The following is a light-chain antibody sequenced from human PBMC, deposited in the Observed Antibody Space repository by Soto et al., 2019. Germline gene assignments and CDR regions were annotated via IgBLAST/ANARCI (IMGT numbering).Light chain of an antibody. CDR1: QSFSRR. CDR3: QQFDSFPWT. CDR2: DVS. Sequence: DIQMTQSPSTLSASVGDRVTITCRASQSFSRRLAWYQQRPGKAPNLLIYDVSTLESGVPTRFSGRGSGTEFTLTISSLQPDDFATYYCQQFDSFPWTFGQGTKVEI. V-gene: IGKV1-5*01. J-gene: IGKJ1*01.